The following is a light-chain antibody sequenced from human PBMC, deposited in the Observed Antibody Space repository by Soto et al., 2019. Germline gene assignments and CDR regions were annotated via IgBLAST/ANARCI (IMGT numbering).Light chain of an antibody. J-gene: IGKJ5*01. Sequence: EVVLTQSPAVLSLSPGERATLSCRASQSLTSYLAWYQQKPGQAPRLLFYGASARATGIPNRFSGSGSGTEFTLTISSLQSEDFAVYYCQQYNDWPMTFGQGTRLEIK. V-gene: IGKV3-15*01. CDR3: QQYNDWPMT. CDR1: QSLTSY. CDR2: GAS.